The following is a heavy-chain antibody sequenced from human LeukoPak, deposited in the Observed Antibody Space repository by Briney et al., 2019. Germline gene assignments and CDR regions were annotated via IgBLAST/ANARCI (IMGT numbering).Heavy chain of an antibody. CDR1: GRSGSFNDYY. Sequence: SETLSLTYAVYGRSGSFNDYYWNWIRQSPGKGLEWIGEINHSGGTHYHPSLKSRVTISVDTSKNQFSLRLRSVTAADTAVYYCASLMTTVTYDVFDIWGQGTIVTVSS. V-gene: IGHV4-34*01. CDR3: ASLMTTVTYDVFDI. J-gene: IGHJ3*02. D-gene: IGHD4-17*01. CDR2: INHSGGT.